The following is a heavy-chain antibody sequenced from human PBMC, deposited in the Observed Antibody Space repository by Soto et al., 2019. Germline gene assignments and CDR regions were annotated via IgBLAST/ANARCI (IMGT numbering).Heavy chain of an antibody. CDR1: GGTFSSYA. CDR2: IIPIFGTA. Sequence: SVKVSCKASGGTFSSYAISWVRQAPGQGLEWMGGIIPIFGTANYAQKFQGRVTITADESTSTAYMELSSLRSEDTAVYYCARGLRGVIIKYYYYGMDVWGQGTTVTVSS. V-gene: IGHV1-69*13. J-gene: IGHJ6*02. CDR3: ARGLRGVIIKYYYYGMDV. D-gene: IGHD3-10*01.